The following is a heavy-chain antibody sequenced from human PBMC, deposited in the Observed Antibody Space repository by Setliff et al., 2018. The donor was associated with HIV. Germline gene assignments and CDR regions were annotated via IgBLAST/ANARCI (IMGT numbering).Heavy chain of an antibody. D-gene: IGHD1-26*01. CDR3: ARHRDGGTYPLDY. CDR1: GYSISSGYY. J-gene: IGHJ4*02. CDR2: IYHNGIT. V-gene: IGHV4-38-2*01. Sequence: SETLSLTCAVSGYSISSGYYWGWIRQPPGKGLEWIGSIYHNGITYYNPSLKSRVTISVDTSQNRFSLQLTSVTAADTAVYYCARHRDGGTYPLDYWGQGTLVTVSS.